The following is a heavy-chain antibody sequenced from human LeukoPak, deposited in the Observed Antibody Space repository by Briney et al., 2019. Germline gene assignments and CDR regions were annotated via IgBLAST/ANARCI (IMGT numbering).Heavy chain of an antibody. J-gene: IGHJ5*02. Sequence: ASVKVSCKASGYTFTGYYMHWVRQAPGQGLEWMGWINPNSGGTNYAQKFQGRVTMTRDTSISTAYMELGRLRSDDTAVYYCASTDTAMAQNWFDPWGQGTLVTVSS. CDR3: ASTDTAMAQNWFDP. V-gene: IGHV1-2*02. CDR2: INPNSGGT. D-gene: IGHD5-18*01. CDR1: GYTFTGYY.